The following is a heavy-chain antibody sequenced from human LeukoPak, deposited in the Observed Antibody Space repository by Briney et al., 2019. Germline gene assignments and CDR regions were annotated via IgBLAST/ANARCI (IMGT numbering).Heavy chain of an antibody. CDR2: LQHAGGAI. CDR1: GFTFSNFG. D-gene: IGHD6-13*01. Sequence: GGSLRLSCAASGFTFSNFGMTWVRQAPGKGLEWVANLQHAGGAIHYVDSVKGRFTISRDNAKNSLFLQMSSLRADDTAVYYCVRAAGDFWGQGTLVTVS. J-gene: IGHJ4*02. CDR3: VRAAGDF. V-gene: IGHV3-7*05.